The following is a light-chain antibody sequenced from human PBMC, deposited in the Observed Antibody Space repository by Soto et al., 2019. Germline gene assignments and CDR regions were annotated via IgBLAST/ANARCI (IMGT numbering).Light chain of an antibody. Sequence: QAVVTQEPSFSVSPGGTVTLTCGLSSGSVSASYGPSWYQQTPGQAPRRLIYSAYTRSSGVPDRFSGSILGNKAALTITGAQADDESYYCCALYLGSGIWVFGGGTKLTVL. V-gene: IGLV8-61*01. J-gene: IGLJ3*02. CDR3: ALYLGSGIWV. CDR2: SAY. CDR1: SGSVSASYG.